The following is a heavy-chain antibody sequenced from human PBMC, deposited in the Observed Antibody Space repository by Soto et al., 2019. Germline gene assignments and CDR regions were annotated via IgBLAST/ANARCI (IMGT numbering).Heavy chain of an antibody. D-gene: IGHD3-3*01. CDR2: VIPIFSIM. CDR1: GGTLSNYA. CDR3: ARGRTIFGVVNFDY. Sequence: QVQLVQSGAEVKKPGSSVKVSCKASGGTLSNYAIAWVRLAPGQGLEWVGGVIPIFSIMKYAQKFQDRVTFTADDSTNTGYMELSNLTSEDTAVYYCARGRTIFGVVNFDYWGQGTLVTVSS. J-gene: IGHJ4*02. V-gene: IGHV1-69*01.